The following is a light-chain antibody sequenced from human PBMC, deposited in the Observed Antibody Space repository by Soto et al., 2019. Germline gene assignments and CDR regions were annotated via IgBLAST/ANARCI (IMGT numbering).Light chain of an antibody. V-gene: IGKV2-28*01. J-gene: IGKJ2*01. CDR1: QSLRHHNGYYY. Sequence: DIVMTQSPLSLPVTPGEPASISCRSSQSLRHHNGYYYLDWYLQKPGKSPQVLTYLGSNRASGVPDRVSGSGSGTVFTLKISRVEAEDVGGYYCIQTLQSPYSFGQGTKLEIK. CDR2: LGS. CDR3: IQTLQSPYS.